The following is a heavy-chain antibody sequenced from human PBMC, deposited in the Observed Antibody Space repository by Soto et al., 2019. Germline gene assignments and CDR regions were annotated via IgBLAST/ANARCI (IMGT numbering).Heavy chain of an antibody. D-gene: IGHD5-18*01. Sequence: SGPTLVNPTQPLTLTCTFSGFSLSTTGMCVSWIRQPPGKALEWLALIDWADDKYYSTSLKTRLTISKDTSKNQVVLTMTNVEPVDTATYFCSRAVGGFTYGYPDYWGQGTLVTVSS. CDR1: GFSLSTTGMC. J-gene: IGHJ4*02. CDR3: SRAVGGFTYGYPDY. V-gene: IGHV2-70*01. CDR2: IDWADDK.